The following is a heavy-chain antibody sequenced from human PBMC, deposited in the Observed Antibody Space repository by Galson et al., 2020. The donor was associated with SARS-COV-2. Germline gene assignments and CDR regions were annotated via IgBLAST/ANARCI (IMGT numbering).Heavy chain of an antibody. CDR1: GGSISSGGYS. V-gene: IGHV4-30-2*01. CDR2: TYHSGST. Sequence: SETLSLTCAVSGGSISSGGYSWSWIRQPPGKGLEWIGYTYHSGSTYYKPSLKSRVTISVDRSKNQFSLKLSSVTAADTAVYYCARAVYCSGGSCSGDDAFDIWGQVTMVTVSS. CDR3: ARAVYCSGGSCSGDDAFDI. D-gene: IGHD2-15*01. J-gene: IGHJ3*02.